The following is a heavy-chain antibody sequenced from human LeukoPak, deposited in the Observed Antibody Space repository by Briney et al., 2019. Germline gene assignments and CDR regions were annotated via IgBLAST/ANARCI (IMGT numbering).Heavy chain of an antibody. D-gene: IGHD3-10*01. CDR1: GFTFSNYV. Sequence: PGRSLRLSCAASGFTFSNYVTHWVRQAPGKGLAWVALILYDGSNKYSVKGRFTISRDNSKNTLYLEIDSLRAEDTAVYYCARGMPMIRKIITAFDVWGPGTMVTVSS. J-gene: IGHJ3*01. CDR2: ILYDGSNK. V-gene: IGHV3-33*05. CDR3: ARGMPMIRKIITAFDV.